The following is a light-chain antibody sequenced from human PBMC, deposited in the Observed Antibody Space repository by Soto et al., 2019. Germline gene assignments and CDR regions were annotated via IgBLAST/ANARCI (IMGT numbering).Light chain of an antibody. Sequence: EIVMTQSPATLSVSPGERATLSCGASQSVSSNLALYQQKPGQAPRLLIYGASTRATGIPARFSGSGSGTEFTLTISSLQSEDIAVYYCQQYKNWPPKTFGQGTKVDI. J-gene: IGKJ1*01. CDR1: QSVSSN. CDR3: QQYKNWPPKT. V-gene: IGKV3-15*01. CDR2: GAS.